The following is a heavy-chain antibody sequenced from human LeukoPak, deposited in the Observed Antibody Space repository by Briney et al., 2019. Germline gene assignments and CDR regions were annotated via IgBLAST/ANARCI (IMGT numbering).Heavy chain of an antibody. V-gene: IGHV4-59*01. D-gene: IGHD3-22*01. Sequence: SETLSLTCTVSGGSISSYYWSWIRQPPGKGLEWIGYIYYSGSTNYNPSLKSRVTISVDTSKNQFSLKLSSVTAADTAVYYCARLDTYYYDSTPTYAFDIWGQGTMVTVSS. CDR2: IYYSGST. CDR3: ARLDTYYYDSTPTYAFDI. CDR1: GGSISSYY. J-gene: IGHJ3*02.